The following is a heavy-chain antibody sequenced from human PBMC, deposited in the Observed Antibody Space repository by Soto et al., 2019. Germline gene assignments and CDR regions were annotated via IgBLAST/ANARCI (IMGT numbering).Heavy chain of an antibody. CDR3: ARRGDYYDSSAKGGFDY. Sequence: SETLSLTCTVSGGSISSYYWSWIRQPPGKGLEWIGYIYYSGSTNYNPSLKSRVTISVDTSKNQFSLKLSSVTAADTAVYYCARRGDYYDSSAKGGFDYWGQGTLVTVSS. V-gene: IGHV4-59*08. CDR2: IYYSGST. J-gene: IGHJ4*02. D-gene: IGHD3-22*01. CDR1: GGSISSYY.